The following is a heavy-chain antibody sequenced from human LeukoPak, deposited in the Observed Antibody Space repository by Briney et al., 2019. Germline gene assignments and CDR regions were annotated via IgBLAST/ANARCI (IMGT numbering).Heavy chain of an antibody. CDR3: ARDYYDSRGYYSAAFDY. D-gene: IGHD3-22*01. Sequence: GGSLRLSCAASGFTFSNYWMHWVRQAPGKWLEWVSRISSDGTITTYAGSVKGRFTISRDNAKNTLYLQMNSLRAEDTAVYYCARDYYDSRGYYSAAFDYWGQGTLVTVSS. V-gene: IGHV3-74*03. CDR2: ISSDGTIT. CDR1: GFTFSNYW. J-gene: IGHJ4*02.